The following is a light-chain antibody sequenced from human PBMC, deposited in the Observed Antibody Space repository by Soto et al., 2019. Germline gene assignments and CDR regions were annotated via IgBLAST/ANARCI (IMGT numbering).Light chain of an antibody. Sequence: DIQMTQSPSSLSACVGDSVTITCRASQNIKTYLNWYQQKPGKAPNLLIYAASSLHSGVPSRFSGSGSGTDFTLTISSLQPEDFATYYCQQSFSSPPWTFGQGTKVEIK. CDR1: QNIKTY. V-gene: IGKV1-39*01. CDR2: AAS. CDR3: QQSFSSPPWT. J-gene: IGKJ1*01.